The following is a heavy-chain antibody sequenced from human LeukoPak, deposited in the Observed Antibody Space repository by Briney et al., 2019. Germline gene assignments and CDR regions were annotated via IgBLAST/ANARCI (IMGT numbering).Heavy chain of an antibody. CDR1: GFTFSRSA. V-gene: IGHV3-23*01. D-gene: IGHD6-13*01. J-gene: IGHJ4*02. CDR2: ISSSGNT. CDR3: VKGRISEDGLDF. Sequence: GGSLRLSCAASGFTFSRSAMTWVRQTPGKGLDWVSSISSSGNTYYADSAKGRFTISRDNSKNMLYLQMNSLRAEDTAVYYCVKGRISEDGLDFWGQGTLVTVSS.